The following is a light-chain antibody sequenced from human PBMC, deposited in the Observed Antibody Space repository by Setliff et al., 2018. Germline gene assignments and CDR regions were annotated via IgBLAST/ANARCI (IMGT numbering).Light chain of an antibody. CDR1: TGTVTSDHY. CDR2: DTN. CDR3: MISFSAARV. V-gene: IGLV7-46*01. J-gene: IGLJ3*02. Sequence: QAVVTQEPSLTVSPGGTVTLTCGSSTGTVTSDHYPYWFQQKPGQAPRTLIYDTNNKHSWTPARFSGSLLGGKAALTLSGAQPEDGADYYCMISFSAARVLGGGTKVTVL.